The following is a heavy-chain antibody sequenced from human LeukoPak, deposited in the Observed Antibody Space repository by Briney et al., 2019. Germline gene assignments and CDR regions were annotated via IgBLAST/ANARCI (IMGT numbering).Heavy chain of an antibody. D-gene: IGHD6-19*01. V-gene: IGHV4-39*01. CDR1: GGSISSSSYY. CDR2: IYYSGST. Sequence: PSETLSLTCTVSGGSISSSSYYWGWIRQPPGKGLEWIGSIYYSGSTYYNPSLKSRVTISVDTSKNQFSLKLSSVTAADTAVYYCARRLHSSGRYRPKYNWFDPWGQGTLVTVSS. J-gene: IGHJ5*02. CDR3: ARRLHSSGRYRPKYNWFDP.